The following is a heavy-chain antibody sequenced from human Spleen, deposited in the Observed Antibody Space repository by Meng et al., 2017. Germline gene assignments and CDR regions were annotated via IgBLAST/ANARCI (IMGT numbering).Heavy chain of an antibody. CDR2: IYDTGST. D-gene: IGHD3-10*01. Sequence: GSLRLSCTVSGGSISNNYWNWIRQPPGKGLEWIGYIYDTGSTEYNPSLKGRVTISVDSSKKQFSLNLRSVTAADTAVYYCARLYSGSGRHAPRDYWGQGTLVTVSS. V-gene: IGHV4-59*01. CDR1: GGSISNNY. J-gene: IGHJ4*02. CDR3: ARLYSGSGRHAPRDY.